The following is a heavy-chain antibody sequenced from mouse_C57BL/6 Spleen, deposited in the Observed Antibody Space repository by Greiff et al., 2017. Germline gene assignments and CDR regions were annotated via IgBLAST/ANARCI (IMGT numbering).Heavy chain of an antibody. D-gene: IGHD2-5*01. CDR1: GYSITSGYY. CDR2: ISYAGSN. V-gene: IGHV3-6*01. J-gene: IGHJ3*01. Sequence: EVQLQQSGPGLVKPSQSLSLTCSVTGYSITSGYYWNWIRQFQGNKLEWMGYISYAGSNNYNPSLKNRISITRDTSKNQIFLKLNSVTTEDTPTYYCARDAYYSNYAWFAYWGQGTLVTVSA. CDR3: ARDAYYSNYAWFAY.